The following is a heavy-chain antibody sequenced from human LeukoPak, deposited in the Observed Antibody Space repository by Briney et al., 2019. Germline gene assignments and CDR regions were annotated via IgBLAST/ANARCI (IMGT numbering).Heavy chain of an antibody. J-gene: IGHJ6*03. V-gene: IGHV3-9*01. CDR3: VKDIYSSPYYYMDV. CDR1: GFTFDDYA. D-gene: IGHD6-13*01. Sequence: GRSLRLSCAASGFTFDDYAMHWVRQAPGKGLEWVSGISWNSDTAGYADSVKGRFTISRDNANNSLYLQMNNLRPEDTALYYCVKDIYSSPYYYMDVWGTGTTVTVS. CDR2: ISWNSDTA.